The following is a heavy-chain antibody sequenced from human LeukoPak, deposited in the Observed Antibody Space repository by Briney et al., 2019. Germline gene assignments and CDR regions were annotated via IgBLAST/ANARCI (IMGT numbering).Heavy chain of an antibody. Sequence: ASVKVSCKASGYTFTDYYMHWVRQAPGQGLEWMGWINPNSGGTNSAQKFQGRVTMTRDTSISTAYMELSSLRSEDTAVYYCAKVAYYYDSSGYYPYWGQGTLVTVSS. D-gene: IGHD3-22*01. CDR3: AKVAYYYDSSGYYPY. CDR2: INPNSGGT. V-gene: IGHV1-2*02. J-gene: IGHJ4*02. CDR1: GYTFTDYY.